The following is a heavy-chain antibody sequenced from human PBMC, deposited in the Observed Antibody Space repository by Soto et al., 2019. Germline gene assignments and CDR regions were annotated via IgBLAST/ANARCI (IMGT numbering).Heavy chain of an antibody. J-gene: IGHJ4*02. CDR2: ISYDGSNE. D-gene: IGHD3-22*01. Sequence: QVHLVESGGGVVQPGRSLRLSCEDYGFTFSNYGTHWVRQAPRDGLEWVAHISYDGSNEHYIDSVKGRFTISRDNSKKIVFLHMNSLRPEDTAVYHCAKDTYFSDSSGYIVFDYWGQGALVTVSS. V-gene: IGHV3-30*18. CDR1: GFTFSNYG. CDR3: AKDTYFSDSSGYIVFDY.